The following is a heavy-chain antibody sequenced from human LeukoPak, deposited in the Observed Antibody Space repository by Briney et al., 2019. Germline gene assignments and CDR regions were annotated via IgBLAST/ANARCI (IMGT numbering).Heavy chain of an antibody. J-gene: IGHJ5*02. CDR1: GGSISSSNW. CDR3: ARLITMVRGVMFNWFDP. CDR2: IYHSGST. D-gene: IGHD3-10*01. Sequence: SETLSLTCAVSGGSISSSNWWSWVRQPPGKGLEWIGEIYHSGSTNYNPSLKSRVTISVDKSKNQFSLKLSSVTAADTAVYYCARLITMVRGVMFNWFDPWGQGTLVTVSS. V-gene: IGHV4-4*02.